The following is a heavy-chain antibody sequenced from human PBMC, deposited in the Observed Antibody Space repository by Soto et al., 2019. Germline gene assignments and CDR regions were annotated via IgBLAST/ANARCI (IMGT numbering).Heavy chain of an antibody. J-gene: IGHJ2*01. CDR2: ISGSGGST. Sequence: GGSLRLSCAASGFTFSSYAMSWVRQAPGKGLEWVSAISGSGGSTYYADSVKGRFTISRDNSKNTRYLQMNSLRAEDTAVYYCAKVSGNGPEPGDWYFDLWGRGTLVTVSS. CDR1: GFTFSSYA. D-gene: IGHD2-8*01. V-gene: IGHV3-23*01. CDR3: AKVSGNGPEPGDWYFDL.